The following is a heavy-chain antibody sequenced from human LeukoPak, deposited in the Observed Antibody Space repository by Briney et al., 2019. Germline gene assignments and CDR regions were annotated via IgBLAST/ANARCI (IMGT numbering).Heavy chain of an antibody. CDR3: ARRNFGSESYSRLDY. D-gene: IGHD3-10*01. CDR2: VNPKSGNT. V-gene: IGHV1-8*02. CDR1: GYTFTSYG. Sequence: ASVKVSCKASGYTFTSYGISWVRQAPGQGLEWMGWVNPKSGNTGYAQKFQGRITMTSDTSISTAYMELSSLRSEDTAVYYCARRNFGSESYSRLDYWGQGSLVTVSS. J-gene: IGHJ4*02.